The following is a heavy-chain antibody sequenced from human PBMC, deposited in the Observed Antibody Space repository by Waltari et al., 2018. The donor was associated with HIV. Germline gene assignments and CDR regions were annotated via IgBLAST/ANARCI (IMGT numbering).Heavy chain of an antibody. CDR3: VREGEYGDARRTDAFDI. J-gene: IGHJ3*02. CDR2: IGADANT. D-gene: IGHD2-21*02. V-gene: IGHV3-13*01. CDR1: GRTFSIYE. Sequence: EVQLVESGGGLVQPGGSLRFSVAPSGRTFSIYELHWVRPTPGKGLEWVSAIGADANTHDAGAVKGRFTISRENAKNSLHLQMDSLTAEDSAVYYCVREGEYGDARRTDAFDIWGQGTMVTVSS.